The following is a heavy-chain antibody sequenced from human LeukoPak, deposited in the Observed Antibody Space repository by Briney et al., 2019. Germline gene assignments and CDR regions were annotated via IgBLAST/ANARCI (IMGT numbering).Heavy chain of an antibody. D-gene: IGHD1-1*01. J-gene: IGHJ3*02. V-gene: IGHV4-59*01. Sequence: SETLSLTCTVSGGSITSYYWSWIRQPPGKGLEWIGYIYYSGSANYNPSLKSRVTISVDTSKNQFSLKLSSVAAADTAVYYCARATKRQLLGAFDIWGQGTMVTVSS. CDR1: GGSITSYY. CDR2: IYYSGSA. CDR3: ARATKRQLLGAFDI.